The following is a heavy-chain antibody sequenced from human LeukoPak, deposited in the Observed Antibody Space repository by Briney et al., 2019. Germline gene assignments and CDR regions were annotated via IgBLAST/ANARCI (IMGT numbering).Heavy chain of an antibody. J-gene: IGHJ3*02. CDR3: ARSPYSESYYGDAFDI. D-gene: IGHD1-26*01. V-gene: IGHV3-7*01. Sequence: TGGSLRLSCAASGFTFNRHWMTWVRQAPGKGLEWIANVNPDMSEKNYVESVKGRFTIPRDKVKNSLYLQMNSLRAEDTAVYYCARSPYSESYYGDAFDIWGQGTMVTVSS. CDR1: GFTFNRHW. CDR2: VNPDMSEK.